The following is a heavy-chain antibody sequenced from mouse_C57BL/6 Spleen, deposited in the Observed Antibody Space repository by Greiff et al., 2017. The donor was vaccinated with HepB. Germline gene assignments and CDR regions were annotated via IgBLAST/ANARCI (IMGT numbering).Heavy chain of an antibody. Sequence: QVHVKQSGAELVRPGASVTLSCKASGYTFTDYEMHWVKQTPVHGLEWIGAIDPETGGTAYNQKFKGKAILTADKSSSTAYMELRSLTSEDSAVYYCTRRGYPYAMDYWGQGTSVTVSS. J-gene: IGHJ4*01. CDR3: TRRGYPYAMDY. CDR2: IDPETGGT. CDR1: GYTFTDYE. V-gene: IGHV1-15*01. D-gene: IGHD2-2*01.